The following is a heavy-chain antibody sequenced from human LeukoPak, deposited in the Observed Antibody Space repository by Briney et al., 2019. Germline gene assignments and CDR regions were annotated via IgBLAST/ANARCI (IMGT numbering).Heavy chain of an antibody. J-gene: IGHJ4*02. CDR2: IKKDGSEK. CDR3: ARDKAVGPTLLDY. Sequence: GGSLRLSCAASGFTFSSYWMSWVRQAPGKGLEWVANIKKDGSEKYYVDSVKGRFTISRDNAKNSLFLQMNSLRAEDTAAYYCARDKAVGPTLLDYWGQGTLVTVSS. CDR1: GFTFSSYW. V-gene: IGHV3-7*01. D-gene: IGHD1-26*01.